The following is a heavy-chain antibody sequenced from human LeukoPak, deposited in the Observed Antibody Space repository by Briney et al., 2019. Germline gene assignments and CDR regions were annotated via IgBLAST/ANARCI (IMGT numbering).Heavy chain of an antibody. D-gene: IGHD3-22*01. Sequence: ASVNVSCKASGFTFTSSAMQWVRQARGQRLEWIGWIVVGSGNANYAQKFQERVTITRDMSTSTAYMELSSLRSEDTAVYYCAAAPYYYDSSGYQDYWGQGTLVTVSS. J-gene: IGHJ4*02. CDR1: GFTFTSSA. CDR3: AAAPYYYDSSGYQDY. V-gene: IGHV1-58*02. CDR2: IVVGSGNA.